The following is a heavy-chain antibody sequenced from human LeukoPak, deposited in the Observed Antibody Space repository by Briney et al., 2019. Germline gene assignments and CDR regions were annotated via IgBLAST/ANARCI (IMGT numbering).Heavy chain of an antibody. CDR1: GFTSSSYW. CDR2: ISGDGTAR. D-gene: IGHD3-10*01. Sequence: QPGGSLRLSCAASGFTSSSYWMHWVRQVPGKGLVWVSRISGDGTARNYADSVKGRFTISRDDAKNTVDLQMNSLRGEDTAVYYCVRGRGSYSWFDPWGQGTLVTVSS. V-gene: IGHV3-74*01. J-gene: IGHJ5*02. CDR3: VRGRGSYSWFDP.